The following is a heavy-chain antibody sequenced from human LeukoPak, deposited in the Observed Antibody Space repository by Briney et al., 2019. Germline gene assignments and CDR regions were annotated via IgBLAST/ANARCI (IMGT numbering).Heavy chain of an antibody. D-gene: IGHD1-1*01. CDR1: GYSFTSYW. CDR3: ARHHSDWNDEGAFDI. CDR2: IYPGDSDT. Sequence: PGESLKISCKGSGYSFTSYWIGWVRQMPGKGLEWMGIIYPGDSDTRYSPSFQGQVTIPADKSISAAYLQWSSLKASDTAMYYCARHHSDWNDEGAFDIWGQGTMVTVSS. V-gene: IGHV5-51*01. J-gene: IGHJ3*02.